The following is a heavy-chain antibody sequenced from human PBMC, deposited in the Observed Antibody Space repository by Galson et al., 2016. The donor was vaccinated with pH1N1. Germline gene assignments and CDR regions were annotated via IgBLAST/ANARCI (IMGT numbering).Heavy chain of an antibody. CDR2: IDWDDEK. V-gene: IGHV2-70*04. Sequence: PALVKPTQTLKLTCTFSGFSLSTFGVRVSWIRQSPGKALEWLARIDWDDEKFYSPSLKTRLTISKDTSKDQVVLTITNMDPVDTGTYYCARMGVASGGRYYYGMDVCGQGTTVTVSS. J-gene: IGHJ6*02. CDR1: GFSLSTFGVR. D-gene: IGHD3-10*01. CDR3: ARMGVASGGRYYYGMDV.